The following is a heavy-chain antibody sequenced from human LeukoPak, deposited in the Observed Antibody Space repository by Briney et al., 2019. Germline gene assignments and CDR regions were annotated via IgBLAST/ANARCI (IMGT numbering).Heavy chain of an antibody. CDR2: ISGSGGST. J-gene: IGHJ4*02. CDR3: AGPLVATIEGGY. V-gene: IGHV3-23*01. CDR1: GFTFSSYA. D-gene: IGHD5-12*01. Sequence: PGGSLSLSCAASGFTFSSYAMSWVRQAPGKGLEWVSAISGSGGSTYYADSVKGRFTISRDNSKNTLYLQMNSLRAEDTAVYYCAGPLVATIEGGYWGQGTLVTVSS.